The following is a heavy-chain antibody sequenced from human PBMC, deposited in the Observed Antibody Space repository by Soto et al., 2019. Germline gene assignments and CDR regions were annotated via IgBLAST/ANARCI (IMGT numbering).Heavy chain of an antibody. D-gene: IGHD4-4*01. Sequence: GSLSLSCAASGFTFSSYAMSWVRQAPGKGLEWVSAISGSGGSTYYADSVKGRFTISRDNSKNTLYLQMNSLRAEDTAVYYCAKDPTFVFLQCYWGQGTLVTVSS. CDR2: ISGSGGST. CDR3: AKDPTFVFLQCY. V-gene: IGHV3-23*01. CDR1: GFTFSSYA. J-gene: IGHJ4*02.